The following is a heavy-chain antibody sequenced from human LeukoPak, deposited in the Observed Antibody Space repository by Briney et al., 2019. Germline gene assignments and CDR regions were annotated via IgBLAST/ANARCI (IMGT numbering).Heavy chain of an antibody. CDR1: GGSMSNYY. CDR3: ARDLGTYGLFDY. J-gene: IGHJ4*02. Sequence: SETLSLTCTVAGGSMSNYYWSWIRQPAGKGPEWIGRIYTSGTTIYNPSLKSRVTMSVGTSKTQFSLKLTSVTAADTAVYYCARDLGTYGLFDYWGQGTLVTVSS. CDR2: IYTSGTT. V-gene: IGHV4-4*07. D-gene: IGHD3-10*01.